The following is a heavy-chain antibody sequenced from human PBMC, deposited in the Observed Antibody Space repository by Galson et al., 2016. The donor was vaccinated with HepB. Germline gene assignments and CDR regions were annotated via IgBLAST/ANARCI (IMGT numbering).Heavy chain of an antibody. CDR3: ARESPTTAGAFDI. D-gene: IGHD4-17*01. CDR2: ISGSGGST. J-gene: IGHJ3*02. Sequence: SLRLSCAASGFTFNSYWMHWVRQAPGKGLEWVSSISGSGGSTYYADSVKGRFTISRDNAKNTLYMQMNSLRAEDTAVYYCARESPTTAGAFDIWGQGTMVTVSS. CDR1: GFTFNSYW. V-gene: IGHV3-74*01.